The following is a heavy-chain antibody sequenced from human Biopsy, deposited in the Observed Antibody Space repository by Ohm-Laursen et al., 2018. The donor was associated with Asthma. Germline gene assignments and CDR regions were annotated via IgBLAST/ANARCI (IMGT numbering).Heavy chain of an antibody. CDR2: IYSGGTS. D-gene: IGHD6-19*01. CDR3: ARGDSSGWSHYYFDY. Sequence: SLRLSCAATGFVFSQCGMHRVRQAPGKGLEWVSVIYSGGTSDTADSVRGRFTISRDFYKNTLYLQMDSLRAEDTAVYYCARGDSSGWSHYYFDYWGQGTLVTVSS. J-gene: IGHJ4*02. CDR1: GFVFSQCG. V-gene: IGHV3-53*01.